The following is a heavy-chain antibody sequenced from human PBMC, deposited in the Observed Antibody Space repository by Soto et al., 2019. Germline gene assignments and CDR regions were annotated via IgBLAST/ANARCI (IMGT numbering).Heavy chain of an antibody. V-gene: IGHV3-74*01. J-gene: IGHJ4*02. D-gene: IGHD5-18*01. CDR2: INFDGSIT. CDR1: GFALSSCW. CDR3: VRDRVGYSYDFDY. Sequence: EVQLVESGGSLVRPGGSLTLSCAASGFALSSCWMHWVRQAPGKGPEWVSRINFDGSITTYADSVKGRFTISRDNAKNTLDLQMNSLRAEDTAVYYCVRDRVGYSYDFDYWGQGARVTVSS.